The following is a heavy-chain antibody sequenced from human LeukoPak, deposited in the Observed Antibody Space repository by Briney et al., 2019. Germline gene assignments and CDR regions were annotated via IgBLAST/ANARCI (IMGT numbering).Heavy chain of an antibody. V-gene: IGHV4-59*12. J-gene: IGHJ5*02. CDR1: GGSISSYY. Sequence: PSETLSLTCTVSGGSISSYYWSWIRQPPGKGLEWIGYIYHSGSTNYNPSLKSRVTISVDTSKNQFSLKLSSVTAADTAVYYCARVVLRFLEWHKRAWFDPWGQGTLVTVSS. CDR2: IYHSGST. D-gene: IGHD3-3*01. CDR3: ARVVLRFLEWHKRAWFDP.